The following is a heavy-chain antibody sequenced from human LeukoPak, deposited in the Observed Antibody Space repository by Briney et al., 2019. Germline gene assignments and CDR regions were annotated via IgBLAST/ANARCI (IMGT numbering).Heavy chain of an antibody. Sequence: GGSLRLSCAASGFTFSNFGMHWVRQAPGKGLEWVAVIWYDGSNKYCADSVKGRFTISRDNSKNTLYLQMNSLRAEDTAVYYCARDAAWNSEYFQHWGQGTLVTVSS. CDR2: IWYDGSNK. D-gene: IGHD1-1*01. CDR1: GFTFSNFG. V-gene: IGHV3-33*08. J-gene: IGHJ1*01. CDR3: ARDAAWNSEYFQH.